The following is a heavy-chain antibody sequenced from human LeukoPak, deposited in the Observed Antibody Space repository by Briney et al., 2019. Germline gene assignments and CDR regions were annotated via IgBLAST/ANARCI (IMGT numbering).Heavy chain of an antibody. CDR2: ISGDGSTT. CDR3: ARLDILTGNYYYFNG. J-gene: IGHJ4*02. Sequence: GGSLRLSCAASGFTFSSYWMHWVRQAPGMGLVWVSRISGDGSTTSYADSVKGRFTISRDNAKNTLYLQMNSLRAEDTAVYYCARLDILTGNYYYFNGWGQGTLVTVSS. CDR1: GFTFSSYW. D-gene: IGHD3-9*01. V-gene: IGHV3-74*01.